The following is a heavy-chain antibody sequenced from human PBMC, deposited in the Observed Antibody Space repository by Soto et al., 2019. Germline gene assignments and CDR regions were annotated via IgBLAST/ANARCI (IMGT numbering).Heavy chain of an antibody. V-gene: IGHV3-48*02. Sequence: LRLSCAASGFTFSSYSMNWVRQAPGKGLEWVSYISSSSSTIYYADSVKGRFTISRDNAKNSLYLQMNSLRDEDTAVYYCARVSRRVVVVVAARKNYGMDVWGQGTTVTVSS. CDR1: GFTFSSYS. CDR3: ARVSRRVVVVVAARKNYGMDV. D-gene: IGHD2-15*01. J-gene: IGHJ6*02. CDR2: ISSSSSTI.